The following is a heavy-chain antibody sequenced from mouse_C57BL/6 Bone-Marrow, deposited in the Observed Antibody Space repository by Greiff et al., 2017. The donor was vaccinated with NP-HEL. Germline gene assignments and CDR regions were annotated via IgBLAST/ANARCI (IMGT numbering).Heavy chain of an antibody. V-gene: IGHV1-81*01. CDR3: ARLGPLYGNY. CDR1: GYTFTSYG. D-gene: IGHD2-1*01. Sequence: QVQLQQSGAELARPGASVKLSCKASGYTFTSYGISWVKQRTGQGLEWIGEIYPRSGNTYYNEKFKGKATLTADKSASTAYMELRSLTSEDSAVYFCARLGPLYGNYGGQGTLVTVSA. J-gene: IGHJ3*01. CDR2: IYPRSGNT.